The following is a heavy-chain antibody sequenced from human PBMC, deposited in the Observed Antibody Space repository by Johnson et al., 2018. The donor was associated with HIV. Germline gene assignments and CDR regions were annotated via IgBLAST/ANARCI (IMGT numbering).Heavy chain of an antibody. CDR3: AKGHSSSWSRGAFDI. J-gene: IGHJ3*02. D-gene: IGHD6-13*01. CDR1: GFTFSSYG. CDR2: IRYDGINK. Sequence: QVQLVESGGGVVQPGGSLRLSCAASGFTFSSYGMHWVRQAPGKGLEGVAFIRYDGINKYYADSVKGRFTISRDNYKNTLYLQMNSLRSEDTAVYYCAKGHSSSWSRGAFDIWGQGTMVTVSS. V-gene: IGHV3-30*02.